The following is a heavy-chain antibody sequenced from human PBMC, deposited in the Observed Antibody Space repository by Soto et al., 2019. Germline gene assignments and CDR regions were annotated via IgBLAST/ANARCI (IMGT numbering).Heavy chain of an antibody. CDR2: IYTSGST. V-gene: IGHV4-4*07. CDR1: ACSISCNY. J-gene: IGHJ4*02. Sequence: NPSETHSRTCTQTACSISCNYCSWIRLPAGKGLEWIGRIYTSGSTNYNPSLKSRVTMSVDTSKNQFSLKLSSVTAADTAVYYCARGDSGSYPHGFDYWGQGTLVTVSS. CDR3: ARGDSGSYPHGFDY. D-gene: IGHD1-26*01.